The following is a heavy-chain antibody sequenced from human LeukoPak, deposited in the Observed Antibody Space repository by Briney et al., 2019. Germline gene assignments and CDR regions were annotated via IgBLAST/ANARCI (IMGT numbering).Heavy chain of an antibody. D-gene: IGHD2-15*01. V-gene: IGHV4-31*03. CDR1: GGSISSGGYY. CDR2: IYYSGST. CDR3: ARGRNCSGGSCRKLYFDY. Sequence: SQILSLTCTVSGGSISSGGYYWSWIRQHPGKGLEWIGYIYYSGSTYYNPSLKSRVTISVDTSKNQFSLKLSSVTAADTAVYYCARGRNCSGGSCRKLYFDYWGQGTLVTVSS. J-gene: IGHJ4*02.